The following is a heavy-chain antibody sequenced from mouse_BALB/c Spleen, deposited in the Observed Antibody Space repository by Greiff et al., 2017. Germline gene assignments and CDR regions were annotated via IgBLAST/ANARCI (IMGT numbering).Heavy chain of an antibody. V-gene: IGHV1-14*01. J-gene: IGHJ3*01. CDR1: GYTFTSYV. CDR3: ARRAYYRYDGAWFAY. D-gene: IGHD2-14*01. CDR2: INPYNDGT. Sequence: EVKLQESGPELVKPGASVKMSCKASGYTFTSYVMHWVKQKPGQGLEWIGYINPYNDGTKYNEKFKGKATLTSDKSSSTAYMELSSLTSEDSAVYYCARRAYYRYDGAWFAYWGQGTLVTVSA.